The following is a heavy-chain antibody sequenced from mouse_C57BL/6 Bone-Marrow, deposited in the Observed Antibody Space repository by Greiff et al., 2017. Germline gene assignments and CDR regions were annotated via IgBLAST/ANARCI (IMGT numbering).Heavy chain of an antibody. CDR3: ARFYYDYSLFAY. Sequence: EVMLVESGGDLVKPGGSLKLSCAASGFTFSSYGMSWVRQTPDKRLEWVATISSGGSYTYYPDSVKGRFTLSRDNAKNTLYLQMSSLKSEDTAMYYCARFYYDYSLFAYWGQGNLVTVSA. J-gene: IGHJ3*01. V-gene: IGHV5-6*01. CDR2: ISSGGSYT. D-gene: IGHD2-4*01. CDR1: GFTFSSYG.